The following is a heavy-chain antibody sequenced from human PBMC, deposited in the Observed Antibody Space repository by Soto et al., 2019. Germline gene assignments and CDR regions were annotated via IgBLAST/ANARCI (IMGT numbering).Heavy chain of an antibody. J-gene: IGHJ6*02. CDR3: AKDVRGYSYGYDTYYYYGMDV. D-gene: IGHD5-18*01. CDR1: GFTFDDYA. V-gene: IGHV3-9*01. Sequence: EVQLVESGGGLVQPGRSLRLSCAASGFTFDDYAMHWVRQAPGKGLEWVSGISWNSGSIGYAESVKGRFTISRDNAKNSLYLQMNSLRAEDTALYYCAKDVRGYSYGYDTYYYYGMDVWGQGTTVTVSS. CDR2: ISWNSGSI.